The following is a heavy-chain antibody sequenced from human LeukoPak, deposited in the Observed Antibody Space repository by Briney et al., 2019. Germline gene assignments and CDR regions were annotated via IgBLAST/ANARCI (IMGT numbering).Heavy chain of an antibody. J-gene: IGHJ4*02. CDR1: GFTVSDNF. Sequence: GGSLRLSCAASGFTVSDNFINWVRQAPGKGLEWVSVIYGGGSTSYADSVKGRFTISRDNSKNAVVLQMNSLTAEATAVYYCARGYRTGEVKSYFDYWGQGTLVTVSS. V-gene: IGHV3-66*01. CDR3: ARGYRTGEVKSYFDY. D-gene: IGHD7-27*01. CDR2: IYGGGST.